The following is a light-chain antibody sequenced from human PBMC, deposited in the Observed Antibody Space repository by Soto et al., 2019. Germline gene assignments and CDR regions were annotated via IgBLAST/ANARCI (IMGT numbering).Light chain of an antibody. J-gene: IGKJ4*01. CDR2: TAS. V-gene: IGKV1-17*03. Sequence: DIQMTPSPSAMSASVGDRVTITCRASQGINNYLAWFQQKPGEVPKRLIYTASSLQSGVPSRFSGSGSGTEFTLTISSLQPEDFATYYCLQHNSYPLIFGGGTKVELK. CDR1: QGINNY. CDR3: LQHNSYPLI.